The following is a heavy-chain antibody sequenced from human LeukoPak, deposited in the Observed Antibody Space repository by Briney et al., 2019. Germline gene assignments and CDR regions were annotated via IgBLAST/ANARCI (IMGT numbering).Heavy chain of an antibody. V-gene: IGHV3-30-3*01. CDR3: ARVSTGKYYFDS. CDR1: GFTFSSYA. J-gene: IGHJ4*02. Sequence: GGSLRLSCAASGFTFSSYAMHWVRQAPGKGLEWVAVISYDGSNKYYADSVKGRFTISRDNSKNTLYLQMNSLRAEDTAVYYCARVSTGKYYFDSWGQGTLVTVSS. CDR2: ISYDGSNK. D-gene: IGHD2-8*02.